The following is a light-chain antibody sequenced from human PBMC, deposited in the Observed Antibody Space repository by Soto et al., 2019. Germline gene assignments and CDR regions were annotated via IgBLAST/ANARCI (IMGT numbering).Light chain of an antibody. CDR1: QSVSSNY. J-gene: IGKJ1*01. V-gene: IGKV3-20*01. CDR2: GAS. CDR3: QQYGSLSWT. Sequence: EIVLTQSPGTLSLSPGERATLSCRASQSVSSNYLAWHQQKPGQAPRLLIYGASTRATGVPDRFSGSGSGTDFTLTISRLEPEDFAVYHCQQYGSLSWTFGQGTKVDIK.